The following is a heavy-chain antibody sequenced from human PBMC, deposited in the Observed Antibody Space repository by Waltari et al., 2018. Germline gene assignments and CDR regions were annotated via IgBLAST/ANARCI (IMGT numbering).Heavy chain of an antibody. CDR3: ARHELGISQFYYNMYV. Sequence: HVQLVQSGAEVKKPGSSVKVSCKASGGSFGGYGISWVRQAPGQGLEWMGVIHPMCGIPVYSQKFHDRLTTTADESTNTASMALNSVSSEDTAIYYCARHELGISQFYYNMYVWGQGATVTISS. V-gene: IGHV1-69*12. CDR2: IHPMCGIP. D-gene: IGHD3-16*01. J-gene: IGHJ6*02. CDR1: GGSFGGYG.